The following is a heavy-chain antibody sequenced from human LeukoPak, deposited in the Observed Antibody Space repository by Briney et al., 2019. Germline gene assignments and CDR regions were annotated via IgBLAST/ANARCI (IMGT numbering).Heavy chain of an antibody. CDR1: GGSLSGYY. J-gene: IGHJ4*02. CDR3: ARHYGSGTYPLDY. D-gene: IGHD3-10*01. Sequence: SETLSLTCTVSGGSLSGYYWSWVRQSPEKGLEWIGYVFYAGSTNYNPSFKSRVTISIDTSRNQFSLKLSSVTAADTAVYYCARHYGSGTYPLDYWGQGTLVTVSS. V-gene: IGHV4-59*08. CDR2: VFYAGST.